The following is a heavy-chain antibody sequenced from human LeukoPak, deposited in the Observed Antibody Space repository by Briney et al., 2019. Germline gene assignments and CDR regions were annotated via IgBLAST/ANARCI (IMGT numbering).Heavy chain of an antibody. J-gene: IGHJ4*02. CDR3: ARDHKYAFDY. D-gene: IGHD2-8*01. Sequence: GGSLRLSCVVSGFTFSSYSMNWVRQAPGKGLEWVSYISSSGTINYADSVKGRFTISGDNARNSLYLQMNSLRAEDTAVYYCARDHKYAFDYWGQGTLVTVPS. CDR2: ISSSGTI. CDR1: GFTFSSYS. V-gene: IGHV3-48*01.